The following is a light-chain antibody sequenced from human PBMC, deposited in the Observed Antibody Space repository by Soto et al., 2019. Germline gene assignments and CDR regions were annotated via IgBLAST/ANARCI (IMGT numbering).Light chain of an antibody. V-gene: IGKV3-20*01. Sequence: EIELTQSPGTLSLSPGERATLSCRASQSVSSSYLAWYQQKPGQAPSLLIYGASSRATGIADRFSGSGSGTDFTLTISRLEPEDFAVYYCQQYGSSPSITFGQGTRLEIK. CDR1: QSVSSSY. J-gene: IGKJ5*01. CDR2: GAS. CDR3: QQYGSSPSIT.